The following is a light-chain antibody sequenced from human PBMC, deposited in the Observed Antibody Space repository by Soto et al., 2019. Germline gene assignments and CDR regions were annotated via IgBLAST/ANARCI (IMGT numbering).Light chain of an antibody. Sequence: DIVMTQSPDSLAVSLGERATINCKSSQSVLYSSNNKNYLAWYQQKPGQPPKLLIYWASTRESGVPDRFSGSGSRTDFTLTVSSLQAEDVAVYYGQHYYITPPTFGQGTKGDIK. V-gene: IGKV4-1*01. CDR2: WAS. CDR3: QHYYITPPT. J-gene: IGKJ1*01. CDR1: QSVLYSSNNKNY.